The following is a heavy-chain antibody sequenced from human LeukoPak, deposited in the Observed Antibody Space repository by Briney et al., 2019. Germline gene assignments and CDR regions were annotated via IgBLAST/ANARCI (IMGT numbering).Heavy chain of an antibody. CDR3: ATRPKFMSTYFDL. CDR2: VYTSGSP. Sequence: PSETLSLTCTVSSGSINSYYWTWIRQPAGKGLEWLGRVYTSGSPNYNPSLKGRVTMSLDTSKNQFSLKLRSVTAADTAVYYCATRPKFMSTYFDLWGRGTLVTVSS. D-gene: IGHD5/OR15-5a*01. J-gene: IGHJ2*01. CDR1: SGSINSYY. V-gene: IGHV4-4*07.